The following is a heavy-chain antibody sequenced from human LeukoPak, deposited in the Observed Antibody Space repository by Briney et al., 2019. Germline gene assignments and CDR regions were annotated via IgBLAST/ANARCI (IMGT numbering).Heavy chain of an antibody. CDR1: GFTFSSYS. V-gene: IGHV3-48*01. J-gene: IGHJ4*02. D-gene: IGHD5-12*01. Sequence: GGSLRLSCAASGFTFSSYSMNWVRQAPGKGLERVSYISSSSSTIYCADSVKGRFTISRDNAKNSLYLQMNSLRAEDTAVYYCAGGATIPYWGQGTLVTVSS. CDR3: AGGATIPY. CDR2: ISSSSSTI.